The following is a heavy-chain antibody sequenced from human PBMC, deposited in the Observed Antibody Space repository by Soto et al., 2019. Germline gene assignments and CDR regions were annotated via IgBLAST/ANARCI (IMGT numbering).Heavy chain of an antibody. CDR1: GFTFSSYG. D-gene: IGHD2-15*01. Sequence: AGGSLRLSCAASGFTFSSYGMHWVRQAPGKGLEWVAVISYDGSNKYYADSVKGRFTISRDNSKNTLYLQMNSLRAEDTAVYYCAKAATAPNGMDVWGQGTTVTVSS. V-gene: IGHV3-30*18. J-gene: IGHJ6*02. CDR3: AKAATAPNGMDV. CDR2: ISYDGSNK.